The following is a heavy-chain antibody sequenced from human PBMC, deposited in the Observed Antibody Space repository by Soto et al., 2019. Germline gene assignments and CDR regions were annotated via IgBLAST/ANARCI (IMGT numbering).Heavy chain of an antibody. CDR2: ISSSSSYI. D-gene: IGHD2-2*01. V-gene: IGHV3-21*01. CDR1: GFTFSSYS. CDR3: ASQVVPAAIVVKRAFEI. J-gene: IGHJ3*02. Sequence: EVQLVESGGGLVKPGGSLRLSCAASGFTFSSYSMNWVRQAPGKGLEWVPSISSSSSYIYYADSVKGRFTIARDNAKNSLYLQMNSLRAEDTAVYYCASQVVPAAIVVKRAFEIGGQGTMVTVSS.